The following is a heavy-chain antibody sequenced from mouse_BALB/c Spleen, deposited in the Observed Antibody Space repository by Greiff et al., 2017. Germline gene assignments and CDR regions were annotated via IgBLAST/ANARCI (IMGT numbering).Heavy chain of an antibody. Sequence: EVQLVESGAELVKPGASVKLSCTASGFNIKDTYMHWVKQRPEQGLEWIGRIDPANGNTKYDPKFQGKATITADTSSNTAYLQLSSLTSEDTAVYYCARSGWLLRAMDYWGQGTSVTVSS. V-gene: IGHV14-3*02. D-gene: IGHD2-3*01. CDR2: IDPANGNT. J-gene: IGHJ4*01. CDR3: ARSGWLLRAMDY. CDR1: GFNIKDTY.